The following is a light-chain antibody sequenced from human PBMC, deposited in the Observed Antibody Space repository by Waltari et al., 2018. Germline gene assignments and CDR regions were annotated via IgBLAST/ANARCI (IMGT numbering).Light chain of an antibody. Sequence: QSVLTQPPSASGTPGQRVTISCSGSSSNIGSNYVYWYQQLPGTAPKLLIYRNNQRPAGVPDRCSGSKSGTSASLAISGLRSEDEADYYCAAWDDSLHVVFGGGTKLTVL. CDR3: AAWDDSLHVV. CDR1: SSNIGSNY. V-gene: IGLV1-47*01. J-gene: IGLJ2*01. CDR2: RNN.